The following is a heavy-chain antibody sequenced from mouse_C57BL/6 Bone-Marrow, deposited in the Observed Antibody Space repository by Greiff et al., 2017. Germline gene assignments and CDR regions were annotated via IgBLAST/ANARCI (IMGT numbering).Heavy chain of an antibody. CDR1: GFNIKDDY. J-gene: IGHJ3*01. CDR2: IDPENGDT. CDR3: TTGGSPFAY. D-gene: IGHD1-1*01. Sequence: EVQLQESGAELVMPGASVKLSCTASGFNIKDDYMHWVKQRPEQGLEWIGWIDPENGDTEYASKFQGKATITADTSSNTAYLQLSSLTSEDTAVYYCTTGGSPFAYWVRGTLVTVSA. V-gene: IGHV14-4*01.